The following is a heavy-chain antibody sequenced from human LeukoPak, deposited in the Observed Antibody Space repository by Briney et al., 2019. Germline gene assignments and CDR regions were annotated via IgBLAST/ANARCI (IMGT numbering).Heavy chain of an antibody. CDR1: GFSLSTSGVG. CDR3: AHGGIAARRYYYYGMDV. Sequence: SGPTLVNPTQTLTLTCTFSGFSLSTSGVGVGWIRQPPGKALEWLALIYWNDDKRYSPSLKSRLTITKDTSKNQVVLTMTNMDPVDTATYYCAHGGIAARRYYYYGMDVWGQGTTVTVSS. CDR2: IYWNDDK. V-gene: IGHV2-5*01. D-gene: IGHD6-6*01. J-gene: IGHJ6*02.